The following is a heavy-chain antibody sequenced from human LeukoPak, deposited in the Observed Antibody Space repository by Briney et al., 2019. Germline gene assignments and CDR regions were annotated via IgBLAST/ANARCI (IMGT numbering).Heavy chain of an antibody. CDR2: IFSGGST. D-gene: IGHD2-21*01. CDR3: ARDPSAYCGGDCHSGY. V-gene: IGHV3-53*01. J-gene: IGHJ4*02. CDR1: GFTVSSNY. Sequence: GGSLRLSCAASGFTVSSNYMSWLRQAPGKGLEWVLVIFSGGSTYYADSVKGRFTISRDNSKNTLYLQMNSLRAEDTAVYYCARDPSAYCGGDCHSGYWGQGTLVTVSS.